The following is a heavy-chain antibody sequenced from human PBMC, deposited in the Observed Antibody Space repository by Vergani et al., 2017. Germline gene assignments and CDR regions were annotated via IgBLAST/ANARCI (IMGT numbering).Heavy chain of an antibody. D-gene: IGHD3-10*01. CDR1: SFPFPTYP. CDR2: INTNTGNP. Sequence: QVQLVQSGSEFKHPPPSLTLSSPPSSFPFPTYPLTLLRHAPLPRLLWLGCINTNTGNPTYAQGFTRRFVFSLDTSVSTAYLQINSLKAEDTAVYYCARNPPGVYYGSGSYYNDHYFDYWGQGTLVTVSS. J-gene: IGHJ4*02. V-gene: IGHV7-4-1*02. CDR3: ARNPPGVYYGSGSYYNDHYFDY.